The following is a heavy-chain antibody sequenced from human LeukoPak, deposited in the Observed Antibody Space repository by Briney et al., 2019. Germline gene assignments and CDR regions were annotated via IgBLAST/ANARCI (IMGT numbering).Heavy chain of an antibody. CDR3: AREPPGNYDDSGHYYAYFDC. Sequence: GGSLRLSCAASGFSFSSYAMNWVSQAPGKGLEWVSYISSGGSTIYYADTVKGRFTISRDNARNSLCLQMNGLTDEDTAVYYCAREPPGNYDDSGHYYAYFDCWGQGALVTVSS. D-gene: IGHD3-22*01. CDR1: GFSFSSYA. CDR2: ISSGGSTI. V-gene: IGHV3-48*02. J-gene: IGHJ4*02.